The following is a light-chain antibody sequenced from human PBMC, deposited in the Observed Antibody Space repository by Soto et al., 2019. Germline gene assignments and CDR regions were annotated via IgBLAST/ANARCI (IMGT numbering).Light chain of an antibody. CDR2: QDS. CDR1: RLGDKY. V-gene: IGLV3-1*01. Sequence: SYELTQPPPVSVSPGQTASITCSGDRLGDKYACWYQQKPGQSPVLVIYQDSQRPSGIPERFSGSNSGNTATLTISGAQAMDEADYYCQTWDSTTGVFGGGTKLTVL. CDR3: QTWDSTTGV. J-gene: IGLJ2*01.